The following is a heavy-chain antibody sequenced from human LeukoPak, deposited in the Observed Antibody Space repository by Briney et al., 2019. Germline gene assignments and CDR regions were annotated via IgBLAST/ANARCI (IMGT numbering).Heavy chain of an antibody. Sequence: GGSLRLSCAASGFTFSDYYMTWIRQAPGKGLEWVSYISGSGSATNYADSVRGRFTISRDNAKNSLYLQMNSLRAEDTAVYYCARDQLNFPYWGQGALVTVSS. CDR2: ISGSGSAT. CDR1: GFTFSDYY. V-gene: IGHV3-11*01. J-gene: IGHJ4*02. CDR3: ARDQLNFPY. D-gene: IGHD5-24*01.